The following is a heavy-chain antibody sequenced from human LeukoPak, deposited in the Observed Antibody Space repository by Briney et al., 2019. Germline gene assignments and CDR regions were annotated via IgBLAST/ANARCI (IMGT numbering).Heavy chain of an antibody. V-gene: IGHV4-59*08. CDR1: GGSLSRYY. J-gene: IGHJ3*02. D-gene: IGHD2-2*02. CDR3: ARYTRLDI. Sequence: SETLSLTCTVSGGSLSRYYWSWIRQPPGKGVEGIGYIYYSGSTNYNPSLKSRGTISVDTCKNQFSLKLSSVTAADTAVYYCARYTRLDIWGQGTMVTVSS. CDR2: IYYSGST.